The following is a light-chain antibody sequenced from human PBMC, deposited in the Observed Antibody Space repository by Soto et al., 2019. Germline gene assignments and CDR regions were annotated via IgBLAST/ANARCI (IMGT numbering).Light chain of an antibody. J-gene: IGLJ3*02. V-gene: IGLV1-44*01. CDR3: AAWDSSLNGWV. Sequence: QAVVTQPPSASGTPGQRVTISCSGSNSNIGSNTVNWYQQLPGTAPKVVIHNNNQRPSGVPDRFSGSKSGTSASLAISGLQSEDETDYYCAAWDSSLNGWVFGGGTKLTVL. CDR2: NNN. CDR1: NSNIGSNT.